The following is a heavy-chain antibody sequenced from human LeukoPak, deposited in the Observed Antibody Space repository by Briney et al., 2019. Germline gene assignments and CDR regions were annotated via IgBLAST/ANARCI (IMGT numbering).Heavy chain of an antibody. D-gene: IGHD2-2*01. V-gene: IGHV5-51*01. J-gene: IGHJ5*02. CDR3: ARSSTNWFAP. CDR1: GYSFSSYW. CDR2: IYPGDSYT. Sequence: GESLKISCKGSGYSFSSYWIGWVRQMPGKGLEWMGLIYPGDSYTRYSPSFQGHVTISVDKSISTAYLQWSSLEAPDTAMYYCARSSTNWFAPWGQGTLVTVSS.